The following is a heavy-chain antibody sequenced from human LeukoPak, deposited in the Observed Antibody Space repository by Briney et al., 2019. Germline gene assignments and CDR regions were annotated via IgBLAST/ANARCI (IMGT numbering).Heavy chain of an antibody. J-gene: IGHJ1*01. CDR3: AKDQSSSSWYSSTKY. V-gene: IGHV3-23*01. CDR2: TSGSGGIT. Sequence: GGSLRLSCAASGFTFSSHAMRWVRQAPGKGLEWVSSTSGSGGITYYADSVKGRFTISRDNSKNTLYLQMNSLRAEDTAVYYCAKDQSSSSWYSSTKYCGQGTLVTVSS. CDR1: GFTFSSHA. D-gene: IGHD6-13*01.